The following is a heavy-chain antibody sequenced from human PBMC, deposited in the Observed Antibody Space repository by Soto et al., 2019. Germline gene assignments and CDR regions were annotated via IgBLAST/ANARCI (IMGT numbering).Heavy chain of an antibody. Sequence: QITLKESGPTLVKPTQTLTLTCTFSGFSLSTSGVGVAWIRQPRGKALEWLALIYWDDDKRYRPSLKSRLTISKDSSKNQVVLTMANMDRMDTGTYDCAHDSSCLYGMDVWGHETKVTVSS. D-gene: IGHD3-22*01. CDR2: IYWDDDK. V-gene: IGHV2-5*02. CDR1: GFSLSTSGVG. J-gene: IGHJ6*02. CDR3: AHDSSCLYGMDV.